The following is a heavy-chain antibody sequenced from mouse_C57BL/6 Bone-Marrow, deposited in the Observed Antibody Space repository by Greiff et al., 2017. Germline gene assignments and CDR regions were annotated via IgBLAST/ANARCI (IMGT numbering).Heavy chain of an antibody. D-gene: IGHD1-1*01. J-gene: IGHJ2*01. Sequence: EVQLQQSGAELVKPGASVKLSCTASGFNIKDYYIHWVKQRTEQGLEWIGRIDPEDGETNYAPKFQDKATITADTSSNTAYLQLSSLTSEDTAVYYCARSLIYDGNNYWGQGTTLTVSS. CDR2: IDPEDGET. CDR1: GFNIKDYY. CDR3: ARSLIYDGNNY. V-gene: IGHV14-2*01.